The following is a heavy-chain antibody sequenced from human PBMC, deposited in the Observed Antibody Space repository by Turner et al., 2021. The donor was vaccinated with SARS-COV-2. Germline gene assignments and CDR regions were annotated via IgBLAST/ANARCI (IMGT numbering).Heavy chain of an antibody. CDR1: GGSVSSSSYY. CDR2: DYYRGNT. Sequence: QLQLQESGPGLVKPSETLSLTCSVSGGSVSSSSYYWGGIRQPPGNGPGWIGGDYYRGNTYYNPSLESRVTISVDTSNNQFSLKLNSVTAADTAVYYCARVKSTVTTYYYYYMDVWGKGTTVTVSS. J-gene: IGHJ6*03. V-gene: IGHV4-39*01. D-gene: IGHD4-4*01. CDR3: ARVKSTVTTYYYYYMDV.